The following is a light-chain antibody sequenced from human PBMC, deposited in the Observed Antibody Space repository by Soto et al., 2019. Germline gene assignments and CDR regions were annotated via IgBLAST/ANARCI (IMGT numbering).Light chain of an antibody. CDR3: SSYTSGSSHYV. Sequence: QSVLTQPSSVTGCPGQSSTISFTGTSSDVGAYYSVSWYQHHPGKAPKLIIYGVTNRPSGVSNRFSGSKSGNTASLTISGLQAEDDADYNCSSYTSGSSHYVFGTGTKVTVL. J-gene: IGLJ1*01. CDR2: GVT. CDR1: SSDVGAYYS. V-gene: IGLV2-14*01.